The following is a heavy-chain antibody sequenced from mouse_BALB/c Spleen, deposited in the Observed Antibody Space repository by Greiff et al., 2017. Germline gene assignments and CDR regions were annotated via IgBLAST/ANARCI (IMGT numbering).Heavy chain of an antibody. D-gene: IGHD3-3*01. CDR2: IDPENGNT. CDR3: ARRDEDAMDY. J-gene: IGHJ4*01. Sequence: EVQLQQSGAELVRPGALVKLSCKASGFNIKDYYMHWVKQRPEQGLEWIGWIDPENGNTIYDPKFQGKASITADTSSNTAYLQLSSLTSEDTAVYYCARRDEDAMDYWGQGTSVTVSS. V-gene: IGHV14-1*02. CDR1: GFNIKDYY.